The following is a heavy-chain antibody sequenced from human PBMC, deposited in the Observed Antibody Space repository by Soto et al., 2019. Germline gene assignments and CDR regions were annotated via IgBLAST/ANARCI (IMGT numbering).Heavy chain of an antibody. CDR2: ISWNSGSI. J-gene: IGHJ6*02. Sequence: LRLSCAASGFTFDDYAMHWVRQAPGKGLEWVSGISWNSGSIGYADSVKGRFTISRDNAKKSLYLQMNSLRAEDTALYYCAKDMGGSGSPDDYYYGMDVWGQGTTVTVSS. CDR1: GFTFDDYA. V-gene: IGHV3-9*01. D-gene: IGHD3-10*01. CDR3: AKDMGGSGSPDDYYYGMDV.